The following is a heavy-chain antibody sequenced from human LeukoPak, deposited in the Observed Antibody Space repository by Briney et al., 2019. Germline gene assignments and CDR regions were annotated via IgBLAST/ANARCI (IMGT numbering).Heavy chain of an antibody. V-gene: IGHV5-51*01. Sequence: LGESLKISCKGSGYTFSSYWIGWARQMPGKGLEWMGNVYPGDSETRYGPSFQGQVTMSADKSISTAYLQWSSLKPSDTGMYYCVRLYSSSWFKHWGPGTLVTVSS. CDR1: GYTFSSYW. J-gene: IGHJ1*01. CDR3: VRLYSSSWFKH. D-gene: IGHD6-13*01. CDR2: VYPGDSET.